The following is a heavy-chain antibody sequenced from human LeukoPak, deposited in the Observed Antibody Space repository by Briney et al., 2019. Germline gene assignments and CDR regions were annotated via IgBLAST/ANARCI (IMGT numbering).Heavy chain of an antibody. D-gene: IGHD5-18*01. CDR3: ARDVDTAMVPGGGYYMDV. J-gene: IGHJ6*03. V-gene: IGHV3-66*01. Sequence: SGGSLRLSCAASEFSVGSNYMTWVRQAPGKGLEWVSLIYSGGSTYYADSVKGRFTISRDNSKNTLYLQMNSLRAEDTAVYYCARDVDTAMVPGGGYYMDVWGKGTTVTVSS. CDR2: IYSGGST. CDR1: EFSVGSNY.